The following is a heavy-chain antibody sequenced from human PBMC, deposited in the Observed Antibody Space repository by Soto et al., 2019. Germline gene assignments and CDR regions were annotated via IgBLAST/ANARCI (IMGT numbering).Heavy chain of an antibody. CDR2: IYWDDDK. J-gene: IGHJ4*02. V-gene: IGHV2-5*02. Sequence: QITLKESGPTLVKPTQTLTLTCTFSGFSLSTSGVGVGWIRQPPGKALEWLALIYWDDDKRYSPSLKSRLTITKDTSKNQVVLTMTNMDPVDTATYYCAHTDIVVVVAATLLPVTYYFDYWGQGTLFTVSS. CDR3: AHTDIVVVVAATLLPVTYYFDY. CDR1: GFSLSTSGVG. D-gene: IGHD2-15*01.